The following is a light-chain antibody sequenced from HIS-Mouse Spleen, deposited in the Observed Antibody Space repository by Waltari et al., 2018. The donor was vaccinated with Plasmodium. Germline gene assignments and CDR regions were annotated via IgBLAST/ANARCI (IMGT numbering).Light chain of an antibody. CDR2: DNN. J-gene: IGLJ2*01. CDR3: GTWDSSLSAGVV. Sequence: QSVLTQPPSVSAAPGQKVTISCSGSSSNIGNNYVSWYQQLPGTAPKLLIYDNNKRPEGIPDRLYGAKSGTSATLGITGLQTGDEADYYCGTWDSSLSAGVVFGGGTKLTVL. CDR1: SSNIGNNY. V-gene: IGLV1-51*01.